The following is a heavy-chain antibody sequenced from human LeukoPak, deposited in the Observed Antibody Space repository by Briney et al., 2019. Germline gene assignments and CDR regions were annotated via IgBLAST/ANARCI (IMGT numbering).Heavy chain of an antibody. D-gene: IGHD6-19*01. Sequence: ASVKVSCKTSGYTFTAYYMHWVRQAPGQGLEWMGWINPNSGGTNYAQRFQGRVTMTRDTSISTAYMELSSLRSDDTAVYYCARSRSSGWYPSFGSWGQGTLVTVSS. J-gene: IGHJ4*02. CDR1: GYTFTAYY. CDR2: INPNSGGT. CDR3: ARSRSSGWYPSFGS. V-gene: IGHV1-2*02.